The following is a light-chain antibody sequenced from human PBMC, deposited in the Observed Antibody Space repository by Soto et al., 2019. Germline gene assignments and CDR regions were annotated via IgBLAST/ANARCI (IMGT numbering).Light chain of an antibody. V-gene: IGKV3-15*01. CDR3: QQYNNWPRPT. CDR2: RAS. Sequence: EIVMTQSPVTLSVSPGERATLSCRASQSLSSNLAWYQLKPGQAPRLLIYRASTRATGIPARFSGSGSGTEFTLTISSLQSEDFAVYYCQQYNNWPRPTFGQGTKVDIK. J-gene: IGKJ1*01. CDR1: QSLSSN.